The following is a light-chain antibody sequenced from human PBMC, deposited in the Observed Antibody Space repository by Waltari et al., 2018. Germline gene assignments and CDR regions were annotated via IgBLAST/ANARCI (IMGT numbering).Light chain of an antibody. Sequence: QSALTQPASVSGSPGQSITISCTGTSSDVGNYNLVSWYQQYPGKAPRVMIYDDNRPPCVVSGRYSGPKSGNTASLTSSGVQDEDEADYYCCSYAGSDTWVFGGGTKLTVL. V-gene: IGLV2-23*01. CDR3: CSYAGSDTWV. J-gene: IGLJ3*02. CDR1: SSDVGNYNL. CDR2: DDN.